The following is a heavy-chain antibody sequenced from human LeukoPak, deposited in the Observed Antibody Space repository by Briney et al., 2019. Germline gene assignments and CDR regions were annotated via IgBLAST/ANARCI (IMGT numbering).Heavy chain of an antibody. Sequence: PGGSLSLSCAASGFPFSSYWMHWVRQAPGKGLVWVPRINSDGSSRTSAASVQGRLTISRDNAKNTLYLQMNSLRAEDTAMYYCARIAVTGTGIVDSWGQGTLVTVSS. V-gene: IGHV3-74*03. J-gene: IGHJ4*02. D-gene: IGHD6-19*01. CDR1: GFPFSSYW. CDR3: ARIAVTGTGIVDS. CDR2: INSDGSSR.